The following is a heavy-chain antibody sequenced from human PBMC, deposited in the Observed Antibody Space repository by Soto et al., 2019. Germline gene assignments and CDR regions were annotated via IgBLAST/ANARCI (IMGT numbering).Heavy chain of an antibody. V-gene: IGHV4-34*01. J-gene: IGHJ4*02. CDR2: INHSGST. CDR1: GGSFSGYY. CDR3: ARALAGTNFDY. Sequence: SETLSLTCAVYGGSFSGYYWSWIRQPPGKGLEWIGEINHSGSTNYNPSLKSRVTISVDTSKNQFSLKLSSVTAADTAVYYCARALAGTNFDYWGQGTLVTVSS. D-gene: IGHD6-13*01.